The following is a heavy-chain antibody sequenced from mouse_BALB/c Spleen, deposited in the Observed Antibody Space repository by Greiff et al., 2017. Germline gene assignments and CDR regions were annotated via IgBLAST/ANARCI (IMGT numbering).Heavy chain of an antibody. J-gene: IGHJ2*01. CDR2: ISYDGSN. CDR3: AREGDYWYYFDY. D-gene: IGHD2-14*01. V-gene: IGHV3-6*02. CDR1: GYSITSGYY. Sequence: EVQLQESGPGLVKPSQSLSLTCSVTGYSITSGYYWNWIRQFPGNKLEWMGYISYDGSNNYNPSLKNRISITRDTSKNQFFLKLNSVTTEDTATYYCAREGDYWYYFDYWGQGTTLTVSS.